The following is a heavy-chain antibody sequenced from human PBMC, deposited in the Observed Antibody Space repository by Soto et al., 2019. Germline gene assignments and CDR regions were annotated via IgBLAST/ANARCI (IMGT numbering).Heavy chain of an antibody. J-gene: IGHJ6*02. Sequence: PGESLKISCKGSGYTFTNYWIAWVRQMPGKGLEWMGIIYPGDSDTIYSPSFQGQVTSSADKSISTAYLQWTSLGASDTAMYFCARSLDPGYCSSTSCRAYYYYSMDVWGQGTTVTVSS. V-gene: IGHV5-51*01. CDR1: GYTFTNYW. CDR2: IYPGDSDT. CDR3: ARSLDPGYCSSTSCRAYYYYSMDV. D-gene: IGHD2-2*01.